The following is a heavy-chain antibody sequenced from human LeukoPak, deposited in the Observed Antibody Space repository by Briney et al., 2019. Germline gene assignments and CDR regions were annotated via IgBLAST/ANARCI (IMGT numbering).Heavy chain of an antibody. V-gene: IGHV1-3*01. Sequence: ASVKVSCKAPGYTFTSYAMHWVRQAPGQRLEWMGWINAGNGNTKYSQKFQGRVTITRDTSASTAYMELSSLRSEDTAVYYCARGGDYGDYGGNYYYYGMDVWGQGTTVTVSS. CDR2: INAGNGNT. D-gene: IGHD4-17*01. CDR3: ARGGDYGDYGGNYYYYGMDV. CDR1: GYTFTSYA. J-gene: IGHJ6*02.